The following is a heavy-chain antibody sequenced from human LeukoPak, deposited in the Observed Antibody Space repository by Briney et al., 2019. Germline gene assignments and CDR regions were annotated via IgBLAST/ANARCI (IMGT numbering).Heavy chain of an antibody. CDR3: ARDRAYSYGYTYFDL. J-gene: IGHJ5*02. V-gene: IGHV3-9*01. CDR1: GFIFDDYA. D-gene: IGHD5-18*01. Sequence: GGSLRLSCGGSGFIFDDYAMHWVRQAPGKGLEWVSGVNWNSGAIDYAESVKGRFTISRDNAKNSLYLQMNSLRTEDTALYFCARDRAYSYGYTYFDLWGQGTLVTVSS. CDR2: VNWNSGAI.